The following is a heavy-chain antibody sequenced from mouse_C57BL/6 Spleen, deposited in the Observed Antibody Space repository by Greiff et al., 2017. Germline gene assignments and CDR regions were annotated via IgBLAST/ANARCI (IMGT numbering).Heavy chain of an antibody. CDR2: IWTGGGT. Sequence: VKLVESGPGLVAPSQSLSISCTVSGFSFTSYAISWVRQPPGKGLEWLGVIWTGGGTNYNSALKSRRSISKDNSKSQVFLKMNRRQTDDTAGYDCARRGRGFWYFGVWGTGTTVTVSS. V-gene: IGHV2-9-1*01. D-gene: IGHD1-1*01. CDR3: ARRGRGFWYFGV. J-gene: IGHJ1*03. CDR1: GFSFTSYA.